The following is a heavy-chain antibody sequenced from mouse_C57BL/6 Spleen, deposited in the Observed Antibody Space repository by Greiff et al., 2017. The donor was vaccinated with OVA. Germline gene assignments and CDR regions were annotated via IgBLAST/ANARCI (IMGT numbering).Heavy chain of an antibody. CDR1: GYTFTSYW. D-gene: IGHD1-1*01. CDR2: IDPNSGGT. Sequence: VQLQQPGAELVKPGASVKPSCKASGYTFTSYWMHWVKQRPGRGLEWIGRIDPNSGGTKYNEKFKSKATLTVDKPSSTAYMQLSSLTSEDSAVYYCARVTTVVAPYFDYWGQGTTLTVSS. J-gene: IGHJ2*01. V-gene: IGHV1-72*01. CDR3: ARVTTVVAPYFDY.